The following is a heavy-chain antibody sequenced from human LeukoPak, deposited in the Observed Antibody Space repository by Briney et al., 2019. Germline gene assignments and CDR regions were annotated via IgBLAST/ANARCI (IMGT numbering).Heavy chain of an antibody. Sequence: SETLSLTCAVYGGSFSAYYWSWIRQPPGKGLEWIGEINDNGSTNYSPSLKSRITISVDTSKNQFSLKLSSVTAADTAVYYCARENGYCSGGSCTDYNWFDPWGQGTLVTVSS. D-gene: IGHD2-15*01. CDR1: GGSFSAYY. J-gene: IGHJ5*02. CDR3: ARENGYCSGGSCTDYNWFDP. V-gene: IGHV4-34*01. CDR2: INDNGST.